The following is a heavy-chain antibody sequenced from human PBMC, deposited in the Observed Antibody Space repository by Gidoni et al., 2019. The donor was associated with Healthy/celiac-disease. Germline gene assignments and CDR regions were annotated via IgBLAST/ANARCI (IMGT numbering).Heavy chain of an antibody. D-gene: IGHD3-10*01. CDR3: ARGLDGSGSYYTDYFDY. Sequence: QVQLVQSGAAVKKPGASVKVSCQASGYPFTSYAMHWVRQAPGQRLEWMGWINAGNGNTKYSQKFQGRVTITRDTSASTAYMELSSLRSEDTAVYYCARGLDGSGSYYTDYFDYWGQGTLVTVSS. CDR1: GYPFTSYA. J-gene: IGHJ4*02. CDR2: INAGNGNT. V-gene: IGHV1-3*01.